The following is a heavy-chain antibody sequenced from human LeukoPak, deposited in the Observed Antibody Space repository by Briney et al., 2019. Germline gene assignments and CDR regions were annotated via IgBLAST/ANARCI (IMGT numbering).Heavy chain of an antibody. Sequence: SVKVSCKASGGTFSSYAISWVRQAPGQGLEWMGRIIPIFGTANYAQKFQGRVTITTDESTRTAYMELSSLRSEDTAVYYCAKSSYVVVVPAAYFDYWGQGTLVTVSS. CDR2: IIPIFGTA. D-gene: IGHD2-2*01. CDR1: GGTFSSYA. V-gene: IGHV1-69*05. J-gene: IGHJ4*02. CDR3: AKSSYVVVVPAAYFDY.